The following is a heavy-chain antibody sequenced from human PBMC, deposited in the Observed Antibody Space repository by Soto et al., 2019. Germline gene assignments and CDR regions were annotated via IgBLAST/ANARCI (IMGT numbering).Heavy chain of an antibody. CDR2: IIPIFGTA. CDR1: GGTFSSYA. CDR3: ARSSLDTAMVTYYYYGMDV. J-gene: IGHJ6*02. D-gene: IGHD5-18*01. Sequence: QVQLVQSGAEVKKPGSSVKVSCKASGGTFSSYAISWVRQAPGQGLEWMGGIIPIFGTANNAQKFQGRVTMTADESTSTAYMELSSLRSEDTAVYYCARSSLDTAMVTYYYYGMDVWGQGTTVTVSS. V-gene: IGHV1-69*01.